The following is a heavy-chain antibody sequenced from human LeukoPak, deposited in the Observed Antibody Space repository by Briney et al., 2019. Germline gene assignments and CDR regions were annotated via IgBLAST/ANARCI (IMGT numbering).Heavy chain of an antibody. CDR2: IYYSGST. V-gene: IGHV4-39*02. CDR3: ARLGGYSYGYSGAFDI. D-gene: IGHD5-18*01. Sequence: SETLSLTCTVSGGSISSSSYYWGWIRQPPGKGLEWIGSIYYSGSTYYNPSLKSRVSISVDTSKKHFSLRLSPVTAADTAVYYCARLGGYSYGYSGAFDIWGQGTMVTVSS. CDR1: GGSISSSSYY. J-gene: IGHJ3*02.